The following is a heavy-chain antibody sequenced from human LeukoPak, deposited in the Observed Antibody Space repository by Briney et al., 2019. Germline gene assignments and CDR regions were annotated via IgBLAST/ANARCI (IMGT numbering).Heavy chain of an antibody. J-gene: IGHJ4*02. CDR2: ISGSGGRT. CDR1: GFTFNRYT. V-gene: IGHV3-23*01. CDR3: ARVFSSSWDYYFDY. D-gene: IGHD6-13*01. Sequence: NPGGSLRLSCTASGFTFNRYTMSWVCQAPGKGLEWVSGISGSGGRTYYADSVKGRFTISRDNSKTTLYLQMGSLRAEDMAVYYCARVFSSSWDYYFDYWGQGTLVTVSS.